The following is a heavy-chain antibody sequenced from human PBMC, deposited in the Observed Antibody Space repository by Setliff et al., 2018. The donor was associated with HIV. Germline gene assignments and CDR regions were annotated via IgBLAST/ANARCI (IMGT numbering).Heavy chain of an antibody. CDR1: GFTVSSNY. CDR2: IYSGGST. D-gene: IGHD1-26*01. Sequence: GGSLRLSCAASGFTVSSNYMSWVRQAPGKGLEWVSVIYSGGSTYYADSVKGRFTVSRDNAKNSLYLQMNSLRAEDTAVYYCAKDRSGSYSFARDWGQGTLVTVSS. J-gene: IGHJ4*02. CDR3: AKDRSGSYSFARD. V-gene: IGHV3-53*01.